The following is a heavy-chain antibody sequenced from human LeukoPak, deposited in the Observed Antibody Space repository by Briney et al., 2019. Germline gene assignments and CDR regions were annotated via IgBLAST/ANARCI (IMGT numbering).Heavy chain of an antibody. Sequence: SVKVSCKASGGTFSSYAISWVRQAPGQGLEWMGGIIPIFGTANYAQKFQGRVTITADESTSTAYMELSSLRSEDTAVYYCARIGHDLYQTFDFWGNGNLITVSS. D-gene: IGHD2-2*01. J-gene: IGHJ4*01. CDR2: IIPIFGTA. CDR3: ARIGHDLYQTFDF. CDR1: GGTFSSYA. V-gene: IGHV1-69*13.